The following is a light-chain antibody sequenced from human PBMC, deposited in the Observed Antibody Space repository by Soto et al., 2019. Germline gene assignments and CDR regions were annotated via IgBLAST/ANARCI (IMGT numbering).Light chain of an antibody. J-gene: IGKJ1*01. CDR1: QTISSW. V-gene: IGKV1-5*03. Sequence: DIQMTQSPSTLSGSVGDRVTITCRASQTISSWLAWYQQKPGKAPKLLIYKASTLKSGVPSRFSGSGSGTEFTLTISSLQPDDFATYYCQHYNSYSEALGQGTNVELK. CDR3: QHYNSYSEA. CDR2: KAS.